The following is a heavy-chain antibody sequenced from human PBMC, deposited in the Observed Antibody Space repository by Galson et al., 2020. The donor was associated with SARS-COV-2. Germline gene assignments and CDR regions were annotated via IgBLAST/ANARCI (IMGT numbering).Heavy chain of an antibody. V-gene: IGHV4-34*01. CDR2: INRSVVI. D-gene: IGHD2-21*01. CDR1: GGSFSDYF. Sequence: LETLSLTCAVYGGSFSDYFWSWIRQSPGTGLEWIGEINRSVVIKDNPSLKSRVTISVDTSKTQFALRLSSVTAADTAVYYCARSVANRFDYWSPGTLVAVSS. J-gene: IGHJ4*02. CDR3: ARSVANRFDY.